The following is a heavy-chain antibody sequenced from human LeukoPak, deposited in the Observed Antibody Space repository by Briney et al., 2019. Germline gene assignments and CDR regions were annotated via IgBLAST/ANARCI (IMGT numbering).Heavy chain of an antibody. CDR2: IYYSGST. Sequence: SETLSFTCTVSGGSISSSSYYWGWIRQPPGKGLEWIGSIYYSGSTYYNPSLKSRVTISVDTSKNQFSLKLSSVTAADTAVYYCASAHSRYCSSTSCYRTHAFDIWGQGTMVTVSS. V-gene: IGHV4-39*01. D-gene: IGHD2-2*01. CDR1: GGSISSSSYY. CDR3: ASAHSRYCSSTSCYRTHAFDI. J-gene: IGHJ3*02.